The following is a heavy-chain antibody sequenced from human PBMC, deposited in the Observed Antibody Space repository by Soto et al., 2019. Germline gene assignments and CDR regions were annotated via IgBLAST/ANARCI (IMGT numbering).Heavy chain of an antibody. CDR1: GGTFSSYA. D-gene: IGHD3-22*01. Sequence: GASVKVSCKASGGTFSSYAISWVRQAPGQGLEWMGGIIPIFGTANYAQKFQGRVTITADESTSTAYMELSSLRSEDTAVYYCARVGYDSSGYCINWFDPWGQGTLVTVSS. V-gene: IGHV1-69*13. J-gene: IGHJ5*02. CDR3: ARVGYDSSGYCINWFDP. CDR2: IIPIFGTA.